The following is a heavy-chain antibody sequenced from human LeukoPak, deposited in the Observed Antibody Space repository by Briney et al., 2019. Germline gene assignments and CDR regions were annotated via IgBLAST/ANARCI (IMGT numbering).Heavy chain of an antibody. J-gene: IGHJ4*01. CDR2: ISSSSTYI. D-gene: IGHD1-26*01. CDR1: GFTFTTYS. CDR3: ARDVGAFDDFDY. Sequence: GGSLRLSCAASGFTFTTYSMNWVRQAPGKGLEWVSSISSSSTYIYYADSVKGRFTISRDNAKNSLYLQMNSLRTEDSGIYYCARDVGAFDDFDYWGQGTLVTVFS. V-gene: IGHV3-21*01.